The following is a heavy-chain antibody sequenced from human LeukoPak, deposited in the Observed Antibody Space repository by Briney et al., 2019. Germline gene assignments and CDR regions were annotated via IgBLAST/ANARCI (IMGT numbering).Heavy chain of an antibody. D-gene: IGHD3-22*01. CDR2: INHSGST. Sequence: PSETLSLTCAVYGGSFSGYYWSWIRQPPGKGREGIGEINHSGSTNYHPSLKSRVTISVDTSKNQFSLKLSSVTAADTAVYYCARYYDSSGYYYDAIDIWGQGTMVTVSS. V-gene: IGHV4-34*01. CDR1: GGSFSGYY. J-gene: IGHJ3*02. CDR3: ARYYDSSGYYYDAIDI.